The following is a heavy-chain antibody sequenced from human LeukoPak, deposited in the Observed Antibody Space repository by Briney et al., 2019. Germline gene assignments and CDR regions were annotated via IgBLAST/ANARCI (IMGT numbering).Heavy chain of an antibody. CDR2: IYTSGST. CDR3: ARGSDYDFWSGYSQTQNWFDP. V-gene: IGHV4-4*07. Sequence: SETLSLTCTVSGGSISSYYWSWIRQPAGKGLEWIGRIYTSGSTNYNPSLKSRVTMSVDTSKNQFSLKLSSVTAADTAVYYCARGSDYDFWSGYSQTQNWFDPWGQGTLVTVSS. J-gene: IGHJ5*02. CDR1: GGSISSYY. D-gene: IGHD3-3*01.